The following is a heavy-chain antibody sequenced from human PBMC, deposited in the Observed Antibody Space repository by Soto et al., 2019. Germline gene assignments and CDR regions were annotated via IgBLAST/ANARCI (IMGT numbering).Heavy chain of an antibody. V-gene: IGHV3-23*01. J-gene: IGHJ6*02. CDR1: GFTFSSYA. D-gene: IGHD3-10*01. CDR3: AKGSHYYGSGSYYLDYYYGMDV. CDR2: ISGSGGST. Sequence: GGSLRLSCAASGFTFSSYAMSWVRQAPGKGLEWVSAISGSGGSTYYADSVRGRFTISRDNSKNTLYLQMNNLRDEDTAVYYCAKGSHYYGSGSYYLDYYYGMDVWGQGTTVTVSS.